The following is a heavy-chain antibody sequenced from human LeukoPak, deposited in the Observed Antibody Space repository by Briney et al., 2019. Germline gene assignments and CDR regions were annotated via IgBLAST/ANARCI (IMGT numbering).Heavy chain of an antibody. J-gene: IGHJ5*02. CDR3: AKDIGATTWFDP. CDR1: GFTFSSYA. D-gene: IGHD5-12*01. CDR2: ISGSGGST. Sequence: GGSLRLSCAASGFTFSSYAMSWVRQAPGKGLEWVSAISGSGGSTYYADSVKGRFTISRDNSKNTLHLQMNSLRAEDTAVYYCAKDIGATTWFDPWGQGTLVTVSS. V-gene: IGHV3-23*01.